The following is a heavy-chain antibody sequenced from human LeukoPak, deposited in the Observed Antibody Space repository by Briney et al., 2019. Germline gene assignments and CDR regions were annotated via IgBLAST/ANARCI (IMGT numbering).Heavy chain of an antibody. V-gene: IGHV4-4*02. Sequence: SGTLSLTCAVSGGSISSSNWWSWVRQPPGKGLEWIGEIYHSGSTNYNPSLKSRVTISVDKSKNQFSLELSSVTAADTAVYYCARGVAATREFDAFDIWGQGTMVTVSS. CDR2: IYHSGST. CDR1: GGSISSSNW. CDR3: ARGVAATREFDAFDI. J-gene: IGHJ3*02. D-gene: IGHD2-15*01.